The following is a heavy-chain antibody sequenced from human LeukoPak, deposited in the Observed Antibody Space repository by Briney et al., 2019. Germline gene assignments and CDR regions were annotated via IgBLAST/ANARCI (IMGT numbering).Heavy chain of an antibody. V-gene: IGHV4-61*02. CDR3: ARDHGYCSSTSCSDAFDI. CDR2: IYTSGST. D-gene: IGHD2-2*01. J-gene: IGHJ3*02. Sequence: SETLSLTCTVSGGSISSGGYYWSWIRQPAGKGLEWIGRIYTSGSTNYNPSLKSRVTMSVDTSKNQFSLKLSSVTAADTAVYYCARDHGYCSSTSCSDAFDIWGQGTMVTVSS. CDR1: GGSISSGGYY.